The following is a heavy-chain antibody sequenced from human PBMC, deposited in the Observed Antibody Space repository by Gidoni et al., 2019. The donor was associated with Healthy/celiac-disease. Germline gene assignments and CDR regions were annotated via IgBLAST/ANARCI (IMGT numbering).Heavy chain of an antibody. D-gene: IGHD2-2*01. J-gene: IGHJ5*02. CDR1: GSTLPELS. CDR2: FDPEDGET. CDR3: ATCTSCYSIYNWFDP. Sequence: QVQLVQSGAEVKNPGASVKVACRVSGSTLPELSMHWVRQAPGKGLEGMGGFDPEDGETIYAQKFQGRVTMTEDTSTDTAYMELSSLRSEDTAVYYCATCTSCYSIYNWFDPWGQGTLVTVSS. V-gene: IGHV1-24*01.